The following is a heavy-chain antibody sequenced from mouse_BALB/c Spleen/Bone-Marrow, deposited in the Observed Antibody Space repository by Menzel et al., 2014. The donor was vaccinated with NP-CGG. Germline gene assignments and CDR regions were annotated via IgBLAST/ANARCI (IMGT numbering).Heavy chain of an antibody. J-gene: IGHJ3*01. D-gene: IGHD2-4*01. V-gene: IGHV1-37*01. CDR1: GYFFTAYY. CDR3: ERASDYFAY. Sequence: EVKLQESGPEEVKPGASVKISCKASGYFFTAYYMNWVKESHEKSLEWIGRINSYNGDILYNQKFKDKATLTVDKSSSTAHMQLLILTSEDSSVYYCERASDYFAYWGQRTLVTLSP. CDR2: INSYNGDI.